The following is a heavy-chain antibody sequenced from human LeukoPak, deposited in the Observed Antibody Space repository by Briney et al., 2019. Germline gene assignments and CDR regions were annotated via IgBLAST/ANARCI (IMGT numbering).Heavy chain of an antibody. V-gene: IGHV3-33*01. CDR2: IFSDGYTK. D-gene: IGHD3-10*01. Sequence: GGSLRLSCAASGFIFSTYGLHWVRQAPGKGLEWVAVIFSDGYTKYYAASVKDQFTISRDNSKNTLSLHMNSLIPGDTGVYYCARASGPFDFWGQGTLLTVSS. J-gene: IGHJ4*02. CDR3: ARASGPFDF. CDR1: GFIFSTYG.